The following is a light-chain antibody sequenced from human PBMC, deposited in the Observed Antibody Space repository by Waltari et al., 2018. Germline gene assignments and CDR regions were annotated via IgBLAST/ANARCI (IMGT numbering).Light chain of an antibody. Sequence: QSVLTQPPSASEPPGQRAIIPCSGSRSTLGSTYLSWYQQPPGTAPKLLIYRNNQRPSGVPDRFSGSKSGTSASLAISGLRSEDEAVYYCAAWDDSHYVFGTGTKVTVL. CDR2: RNN. CDR1: RSTLGSTY. V-gene: IGLV1-47*01. J-gene: IGLJ1*01. CDR3: AAWDDSHYV.